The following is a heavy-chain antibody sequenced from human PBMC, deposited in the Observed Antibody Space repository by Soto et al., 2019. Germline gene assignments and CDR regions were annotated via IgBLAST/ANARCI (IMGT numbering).Heavy chain of an antibody. CDR1: GFTFSSYA. CDR3: ERVSIAAASPWYFDY. D-gene: IGHD6-13*01. CDR2: ISYDGSNK. J-gene: IGHJ4*02. Sequence: GGSLRLSCAASGFTFSSYAMHWVRQAPGKGLEWVAVISYDGSNKYYADSVKGRFTISRDNSKNTLYLQMNSLRAEDTAVYYCERVSIAAASPWYFDYWGQGTLVTVYS. V-gene: IGHV3-30-3*01.